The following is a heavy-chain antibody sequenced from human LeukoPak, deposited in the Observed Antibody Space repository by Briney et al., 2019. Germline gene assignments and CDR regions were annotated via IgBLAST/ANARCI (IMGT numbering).Heavy chain of an antibody. V-gene: IGHV3-13*01. CDR2: IGTAGDT. CDR1: GFTFSSYD. J-gene: IGHJ4*02. Sequence: GGSLRLSCAASGFTFSSYDMHWVRQATGKGLEWVSAIGTAGDTYYPGSVKGRFTISRENAKNSLYLQMNSLRAEDTAVYYCARDLSGSYPIDYWGQGTLVTVSS. D-gene: IGHD1-26*01. CDR3: ARDLSGSYPIDY.